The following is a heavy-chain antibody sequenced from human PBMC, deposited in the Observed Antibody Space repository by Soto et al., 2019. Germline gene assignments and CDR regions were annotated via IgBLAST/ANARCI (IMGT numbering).Heavy chain of an antibody. J-gene: IGHJ4*02. Sequence: QVQLVQSGAEVKKPGASVKVSCKASGYTFTSYGISWVRQAPGQGLEWMGWISAYNGNTNYAHKLRGTVTMTTDTYPSTGYLELGSVTAADTAVYSCASIGLGMAADYWGQGTLVTVSS. CDR3: ASIGLGMAADY. V-gene: IGHV1-18*01. D-gene: IGHD7-27*01. CDR1: GYTFTSYG. CDR2: ISAYNGNT.